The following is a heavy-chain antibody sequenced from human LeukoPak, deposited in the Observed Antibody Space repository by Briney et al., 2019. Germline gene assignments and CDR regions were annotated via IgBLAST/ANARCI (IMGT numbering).Heavy chain of an antibody. V-gene: IGHV5-51*01. CDR3: ACLYDYVWGSYLPYYFDY. CDR2: IYPGDSDT. CDR1: GYSFTSYW. D-gene: IGHD3-16*02. J-gene: IGHJ4*02. Sequence: GSLKISCKGSGYSFTSYWIGWVRQMPGKGLEWMGIIYPGDSDTRYSLSFQGQVTISADKSISTAYLQWSSLKASDTAMYYCACLYDYVWGSYLPYYFDYWGQGTLVTVSS.